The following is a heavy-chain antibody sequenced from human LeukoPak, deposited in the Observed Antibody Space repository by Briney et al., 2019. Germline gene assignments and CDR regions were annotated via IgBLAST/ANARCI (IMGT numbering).Heavy chain of an antibody. CDR3: ARNPRSVGYFDWLLYYPPDY. D-gene: IGHD3-9*01. V-gene: IGHV3-30-3*01. J-gene: IGHJ4*02. CDR1: GFTFSSYA. Sequence: GGSLRLSCAASGFTFSSYAMHWVRQAPGKGLEWVAVISYDGSNKYYADSVKGRFTISRDNSKNALYLQMNSLRAEDTAVYYCARNPRSVGYFDWLLYYPPDYWGQGTLVTVSS. CDR2: ISYDGSNK.